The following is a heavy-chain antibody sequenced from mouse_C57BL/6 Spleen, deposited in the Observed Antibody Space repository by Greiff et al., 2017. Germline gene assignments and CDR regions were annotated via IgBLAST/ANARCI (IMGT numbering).Heavy chain of an antibody. V-gene: IGHV5-4*03. J-gene: IGHJ4*01. D-gene: IGHD1-1*01. CDR2: ISDGGSYT. CDR3: ERRFYDYDAVDY. CDR1: GFTFSSYA. Sequence: EVMLVESGGGLVKPGGSLKLSCAASGFTFSSYAMSWVRQTPEKRLAWVATISDGGSYTYYPDNVKGRFPISKDNAKHNLYLQMSHLKSEDTAMYYCERRFYDYDAVDYWGQGTSVTVSS.